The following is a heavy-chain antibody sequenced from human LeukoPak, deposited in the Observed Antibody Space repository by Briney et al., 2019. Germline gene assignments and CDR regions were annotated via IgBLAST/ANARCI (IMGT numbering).Heavy chain of an antibody. CDR3: AELGITMIGGV. CDR2: IPYDGSNK. J-gene: IGHJ6*04. D-gene: IGHD3-10*02. Sequence: QPGGSLRLSCAASGFTFSSYAMHWVRQAPGKGLDWVAVIPYDGSNKKYADSVKGRFTISRDNSKNTLYLQMNSLRAEDTAVYYCAELGITMIGGVWGKGTTVTISS. CDR1: GFTFSSYA. V-gene: IGHV3-30*04.